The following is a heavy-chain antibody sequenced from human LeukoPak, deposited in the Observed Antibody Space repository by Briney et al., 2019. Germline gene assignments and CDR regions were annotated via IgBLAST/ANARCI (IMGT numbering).Heavy chain of an antibody. D-gene: IGHD2/OR15-2a*01. CDR3: ARGWGFYYFDS. V-gene: IGHV3-21*01. CDR2: FTSSSSSI. CDR1: GFTFSAYT. Sequence: GGSLRLSCAASGFTFSAYTMSWVRQAPGKGLEWVSSFTSSSSSIYYADSVKGRFTISRDNAKNPLYLQLNSLRAEDTAVYYCARGWGFYYFDSWGQGTLVTVSS. J-gene: IGHJ4*02.